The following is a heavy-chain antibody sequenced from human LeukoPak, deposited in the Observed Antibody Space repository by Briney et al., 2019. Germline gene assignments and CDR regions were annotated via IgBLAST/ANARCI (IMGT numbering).Heavy chain of an antibody. J-gene: IGHJ4*02. CDR2: IYYSGST. V-gene: IGHV4-59*01. CDR3: ARFVVVTANFDY. D-gene: IGHD2-21*02. CDR1: GGSISSYY. Sequence: SETLSLTCTVSGGSISSYYWSWIRQPPGKGLEWIGYIYYSGSTNYNPSLKSRVTISVDTSKNQFSLKLSSVTAADTAVYYCARFVVVTANFDYWGQGTLVTVSS.